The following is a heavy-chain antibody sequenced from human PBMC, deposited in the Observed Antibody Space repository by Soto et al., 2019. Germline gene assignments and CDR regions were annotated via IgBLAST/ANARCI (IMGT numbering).Heavy chain of an antibody. CDR2: IITVFGTP. Sequence: QVQLVQSGAEVKKPGSSVKVSCKASGGTFSNYAISWVRQDPGQGLEWMGGIITVFGTPKYAQTLQGRVTITADPSTNTVYMELSSLRSDDTAMYYCAGGSFGVMITLDFWGQGTLVTVSS. V-gene: IGHV1-69*01. J-gene: IGHJ4*02. CDR3: AGGSFGVMITLDF. D-gene: IGHD3-3*01. CDR1: GGTFSNYA.